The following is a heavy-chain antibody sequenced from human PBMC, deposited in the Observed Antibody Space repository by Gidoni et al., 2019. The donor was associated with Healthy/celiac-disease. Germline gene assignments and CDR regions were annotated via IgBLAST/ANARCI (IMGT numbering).Heavy chain of an antibody. CDR2: IYYSGST. CDR3: ARSVRDSSGYYLPYWYFDL. J-gene: IGHJ2*01. V-gene: IGHV4-39*01. Sequence: QLQLQESGPGLVKPSETLSLTCTVSGGSISSSSYYWGWIRQPPGKGLEWIGSIYYSGSTYYNPSLKSRVTISVDTSKNQFSLKLSSVTAADTAVYYCARSVRDSSGYYLPYWYFDLWGRGTLVTVSS. CDR1: GGSISSSSYY. D-gene: IGHD3-22*01.